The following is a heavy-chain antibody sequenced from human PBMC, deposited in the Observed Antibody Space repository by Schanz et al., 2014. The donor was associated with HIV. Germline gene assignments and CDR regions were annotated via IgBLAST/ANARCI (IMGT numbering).Heavy chain of an antibody. CDR2: MNPNSGNT. CDR3: AKSRSEDGYRYEGWFDP. CDR1: GYSFTSYD. V-gene: IGHV1-8*01. J-gene: IGHJ5*02. Sequence: QVQLVQSGAEVKKPGASVKVSCKASGYSFTSYDIYWVRQATGQGLEWMGWMNPNSGNTGYAQKFQGRVTLTRNTSISTAYMELSSLRSDDTAVYYCAKSRSEDGYRYEGWFDPWGQGTLVTVSS. D-gene: IGHD5-18*01.